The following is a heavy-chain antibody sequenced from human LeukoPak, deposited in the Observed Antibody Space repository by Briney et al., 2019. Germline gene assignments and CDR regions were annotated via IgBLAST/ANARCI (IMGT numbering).Heavy chain of an antibody. Sequence: PSETLSLTCTVSGDSISDYCWNWIRQPPGKGLEWIGEINHGGSTNYNPSLKSRVTISVDTSQNQFSLRLSSVTAADTAVYYCARGRYVTTRGGAAAGFLDYWGQGTLVTVST. CDR3: ARGRYVTTRGGAAAGFLDY. J-gene: IGHJ4*02. V-gene: IGHV4-34*01. CDR1: GDSISDYC. CDR2: INHGGST. D-gene: IGHD6-13*01.